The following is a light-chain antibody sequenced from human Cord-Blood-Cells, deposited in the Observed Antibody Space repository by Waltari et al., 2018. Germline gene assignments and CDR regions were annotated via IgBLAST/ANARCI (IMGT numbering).Light chain of an antibody. V-gene: IGKV3-20*01. CDR1: QSVSSSY. J-gene: IGKJ2*01. CDR3: QQYGSSPYT. Sequence: EIVLTQSPGTLSLSPGERATLSCRASQSVSSSYLAWYQQQPGQAPRLLIYGASSRATGFPDRFSGSGSGTNFTLTISRLEPEVFAVYYCQQYGSSPYTFGQGTKLEIK. CDR2: GAS.